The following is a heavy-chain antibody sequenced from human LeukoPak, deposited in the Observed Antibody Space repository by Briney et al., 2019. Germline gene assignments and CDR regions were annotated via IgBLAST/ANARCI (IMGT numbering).Heavy chain of an antibody. CDR2: INHSGST. CDR1: GGSFSGYY. J-gene: IGHJ4*02. D-gene: IGHD6-19*01. Sequence: PSETLSLTCAVYGGSFSGYYWSWIRQPPGKGLEWIGEINHSGSTNYNPSLKSRVTISVDTSKNQFSLKLSSVTAADTAVYYCARVSGWNPLQAAHLDQWGQGTLVTVSS. V-gene: IGHV4-34*01. CDR3: ARVSGWNPLQAAHLDQ.